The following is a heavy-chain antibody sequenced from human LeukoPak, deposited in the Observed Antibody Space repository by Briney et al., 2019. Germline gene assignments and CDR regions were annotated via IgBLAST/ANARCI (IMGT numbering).Heavy chain of an antibody. V-gene: IGHV3-7*01. J-gene: IGHJ4*02. CDR3: AREINDY. CDR1: GFTFSSYW. CDR2: IKQDGSEK. Sequence: GGSLRPSCAAPGFTFSSYWMSWVRQAPGKGLEWVANIKQDGSEKYYVDSVKGRFTISRDNAKNSLYLQMNSLRAEDTAVYYCAREINDYWGQGTLVTVSS.